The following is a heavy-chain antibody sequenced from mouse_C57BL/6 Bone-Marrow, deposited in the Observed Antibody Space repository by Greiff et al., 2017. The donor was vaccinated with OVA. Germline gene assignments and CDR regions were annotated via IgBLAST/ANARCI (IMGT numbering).Heavy chain of an antibody. D-gene: IGHD1-1*02. V-gene: IGHV1-50*01. CDR3: ARRWSAYFDY. CDR2: IDPSDSYT. CDR1: GYTFTSYW. J-gene: IGHJ2*01. Sequence: VKLQQPGAELVKPGASVKLSCKASGYTFTSYWMQWVKQRPGQGLEWIGEIDPSDSYTNYNPKFKGKATLTVDTSSSTAYMQLSSLTSEDSAVYYCARRWSAYFDYWGQGTTLTVSS.